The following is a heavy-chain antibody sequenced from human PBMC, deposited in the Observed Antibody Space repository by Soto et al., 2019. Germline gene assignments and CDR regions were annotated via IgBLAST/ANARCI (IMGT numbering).Heavy chain of an antibody. V-gene: IGHV4-59*01. CDR3: AREGLNDSGSYST. Sequence: QVQLQESGPGLVKPSETLSLTCTVSGGSISSYYWSWIRQPPGKGLEWIGYIYYSGSTNYNPSLKSRVTVSVDTSKNQFSLKLSSVTAADTAVYYCAREGLNDSGSYSTWGQGTLVTVSS. CDR1: GGSISSYY. D-gene: IGHD1-26*01. J-gene: IGHJ4*02. CDR2: IYYSGST.